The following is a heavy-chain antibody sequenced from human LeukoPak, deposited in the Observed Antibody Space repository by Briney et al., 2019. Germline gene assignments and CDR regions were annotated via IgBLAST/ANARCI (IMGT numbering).Heavy chain of an antibody. CDR1: GVTFNTYA. CDR2: ISGSGGST. J-gene: IGHJ4*02. CDR3: AKDTHRDGYNKGLFDY. V-gene: IGHV3-23*01. D-gene: IGHD5-24*01. Sequence: GGALRLSCAASGVTFNTYAMSWVRQAPGEGLGWVSAISGSGGSTYHADSVKGRFTLSRDTSKNTLYLQLNSLRAEDTAVYYCAKDTHRDGYNKGLFDYWGQGTLVTVSS.